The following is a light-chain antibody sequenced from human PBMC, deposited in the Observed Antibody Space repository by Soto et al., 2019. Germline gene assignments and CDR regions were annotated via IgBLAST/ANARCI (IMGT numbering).Light chain of an antibody. J-gene: IGKJ1*01. Sequence: IVFTQSPGTLSFSPGEKATPSCRASQSVSSSYLAWYQQKPGQAPRLLIYGASSRATGIPDRFSGSGSGTDFTLTISRLEPEDFAVYYCQQYGSSSWTFGQGTKV. CDR2: GAS. V-gene: IGKV3-20*01. CDR1: QSVSSSY. CDR3: QQYGSSSWT.